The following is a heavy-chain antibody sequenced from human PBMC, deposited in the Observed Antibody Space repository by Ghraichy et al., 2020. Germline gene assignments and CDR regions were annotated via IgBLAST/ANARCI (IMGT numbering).Heavy chain of an antibody. CDR2: ISSSTRYI. J-gene: IGHJ4*02. CDR1: GLMFSPNT. CDR3: SRGGGAGTPVLYHMDV. V-gene: IGHV3-21*01. Sequence: GGSLRLSCVASGLMFSPNTMNWVRQAPGKGLEWVSSISSSTRYIYYADSVKGRFTISRDNAQNSLYLQMNSLRAEDTAVYYCSRGGGAGTPVLYHMDVWGQGTLVTVSS. D-gene: IGHD6-19*01.